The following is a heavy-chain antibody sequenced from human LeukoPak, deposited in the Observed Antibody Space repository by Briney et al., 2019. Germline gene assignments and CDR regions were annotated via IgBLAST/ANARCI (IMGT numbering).Heavy chain of an antibody. CDR2: IYHSGST. J-gene: IGHJ4*02. Sequence: PSETLSLTCAVSGYSISSGYYWGWIRQPPGNGLEWIGSIYHSGSTYYNPSLKSRVTISVDTSKNQFSLELSSVTAADTAVYYCAGHIVVVPAASFDYWGQGTLVTVSS. D-gene: IGHD2-2*01. V-gene: IGHV4-38-2*01. CDR3: AGHIVVVPAASFDY. CDR1: GYSISSGYY.